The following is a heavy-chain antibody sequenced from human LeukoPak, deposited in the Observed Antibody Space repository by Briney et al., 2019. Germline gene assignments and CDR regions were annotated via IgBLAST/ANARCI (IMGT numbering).Heavy chain of an antibody. CDR2: IYYSGST. D-gene: IGHD6-13*01. V-gene: IGHV4-59*12. CDR1: GGSISSYY. J-gene: IGHJ4*02. Sequence: SETLSLTCTVSGGSISSYYWSWIRQPPGKGLEWIGYIYYSGSTNYNPSLKSRVTISVDTSKNQFSLKLSSVTAADTAAYYCARDIAAAGHFDYWGQGTLVTVSS. CDR3: ARDIAAAGHFDY.